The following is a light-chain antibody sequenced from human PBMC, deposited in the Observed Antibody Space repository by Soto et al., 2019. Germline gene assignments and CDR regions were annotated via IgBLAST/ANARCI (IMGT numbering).Light chain of an antibody. CDR3: MQGTHWPLT. CDR1: QSLLYRDGKTF. Sequence: EVVMTQSPLSLPVTLGQPASIFCRSSQSLLYRDGKTFLTWCHQMPVQAPRRLIYEVSNRDSGVPARCSGRGSGTDCTLKISRVEAEDVGVYYCMQGTHWPLTFGGGTKVDIK. J-gene: IGKJ4*01. CDR2: EVS. V-gene: IGKV2-30*01.